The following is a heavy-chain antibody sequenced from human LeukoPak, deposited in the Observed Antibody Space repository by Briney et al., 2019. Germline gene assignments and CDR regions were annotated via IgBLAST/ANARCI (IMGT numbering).Heavy chain of an antibody. D-gene: IGHD6-19*01. J-gene: IGHJ4*02. V-gene: IGHV1-2*04. Sequence: ASVKVSCKASGYTFTGYYMHWVRQAPGQGLEWMGWINPNSGGTNYAQKFQGWVTMTRDTSISTAYMELSRLRSDDTAVYYCARTLQRVVDYGSIAVAGTFDYWGQGTLVTVSS. CDR2: INPNSGGT. CDR1: GYTFTGYY. CDR3: ARTLQRVVDYGSIAVAGTFDY.